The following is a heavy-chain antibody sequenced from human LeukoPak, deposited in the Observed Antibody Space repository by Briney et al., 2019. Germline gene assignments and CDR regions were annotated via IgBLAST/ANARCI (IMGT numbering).Heavy chain of an antibody. CDR2: ITRSSSYI. V-gene: IGHV3-21*01. J-gene: IGHJ4*02. CDR1: GFTFSSYA. Sequence: GGSLRLSCAASGFTFSSYAMKWVRQAPGKGLEWVSYITRSSSYIYYADSVKGRFTLSRDNAKNSLFLQVNSLRAEDTALYYCATSGSGGNYPLDYWGQGTLVTVSS. CDR3: ATSGSGGNYPLDY. D-gene: IGHD1-26*01.